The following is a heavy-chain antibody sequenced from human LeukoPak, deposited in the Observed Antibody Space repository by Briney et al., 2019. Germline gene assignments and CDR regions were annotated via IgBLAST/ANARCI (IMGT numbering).Heavy chain of an antibody. D-gene: IGHD4-17*01. CDR3: TKDPNGDYIGAFDF. CDR2: ITAGGGT. V-gene: IGHV3-23*01. J-gene: IGHJ3*01. CDR1: NFAFNTYA. Sequence: GGSLRLSCAASNFAFNTYAMTWVRQAPGKGLEWVSSITAGGGTSYADSVKGRFTTSRDNSKNTLYLQMNNLRAEDTAVYYRTKDPNGDYIGAFDFWGQGTMVTVSS.